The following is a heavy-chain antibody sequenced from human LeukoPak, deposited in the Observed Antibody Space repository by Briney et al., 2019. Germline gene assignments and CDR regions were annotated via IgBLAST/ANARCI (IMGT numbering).Heavy chain of an antibody. CDR3: AREELMVRGVHTGPYGMDV. V-gene: IGHV4-30-4*01. Sequence: SETLSLTCTVSGGSVRSGDYYWSWIRQHPGKGLEWVGYIVYSGNSYYNPSLKSRVTISLDTSKNQFSLKMSSVTAADTAVYYCAREELMVRGVHTGPYGMDVWGQGTTVTVSS. J-gene: IGHJ6*02. CDR2: IVYSGNS. CDR1: GGSVRSGDYY. D-gene: IGHD3-10*01.